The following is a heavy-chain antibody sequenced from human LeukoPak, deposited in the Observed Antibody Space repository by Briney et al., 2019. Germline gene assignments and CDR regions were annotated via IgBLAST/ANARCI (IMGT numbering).Heavy chain of an antibody. CDR2: ISYDGSNK. CDR3: ASKAAAADFDY. D-gene: IGHD6-13*01. J-gene: IGHJ4*02. Sequence: PGGSLRLSCAASGFTFSSYAMHWVRQAPGKGLEWVAVISYDGSNKYYADSVKGRFTISRDNSKNTLYLQMNSLRAEDTAVYYFASKAAAADFDYWGQGTLVTVSS. CDR1: GFTFSSYA. V-gene: IGHV3-30-3*01.